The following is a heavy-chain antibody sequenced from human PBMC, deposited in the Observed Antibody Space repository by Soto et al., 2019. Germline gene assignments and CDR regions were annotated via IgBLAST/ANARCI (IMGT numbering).Heavy chain of an antibody. CDR1: GYTFTSYG. V-gene: IGHV1-18*01. Sequence: QVQLVQSGAEVKKPGASVKVSCKASGYTFTSYGISWVRQAPGQGLEWMGWISAYNGNTNYAQKFQGRVIMTTDTSTSTAYMELRSLRSDDTAVYYCARDSGDGDYVFYFQHWGQGTLVTVSS. D-gene: IGHD4-17*01. CDR2: ISAYNGNT. CDR3: ARDSGDGDYVFYFQH. J-gene: IGHJ1*01.